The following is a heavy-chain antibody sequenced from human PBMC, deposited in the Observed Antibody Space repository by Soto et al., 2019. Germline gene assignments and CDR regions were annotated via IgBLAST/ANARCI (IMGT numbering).Heavy chain of an antibody. D-gene: IGHD6-19*01. J-gene: IGHJ5*02. Sequence: QVQLVQSGAEVKKPGASVKVSCKASGYTFTSHGINWVRQAPGHGLELMGWISAYNGDTKYEQKFQGRVTMTTDASSRTAYMELKSLSSDDTAVYFCARDPSNTSGNRIWFDPWGQGTQVTVSS. CDR3: ARDPSNTSGNRIWFDP. V-gene: IGHV1-18*04. CDR1: GYTFTSHG. CDR2: ISAYNGDT.